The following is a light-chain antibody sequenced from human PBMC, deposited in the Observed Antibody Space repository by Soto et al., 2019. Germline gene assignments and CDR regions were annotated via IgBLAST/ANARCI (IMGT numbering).Light chain of an antibody. Sequence: QSVLNQPASVSGSPGQSITISCTGTSSDVGGYNYVSWYQQHPGKAPKLMIYDVSNRPSGVSNRFSDSKSGNTASLTISGLQAEDEDDYYCSSYTSSSTLVVFGGGTKLTVL. J-gene: IGLJ2*01. V-gene: IGLV2-14*01. CDR3: SSYTSSSTLVV. CDR1: SSDVGGYNY. CDR2: DVS.